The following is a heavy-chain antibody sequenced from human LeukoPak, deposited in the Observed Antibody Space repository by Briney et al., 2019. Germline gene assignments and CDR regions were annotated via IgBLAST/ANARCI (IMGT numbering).Heavy chain of an antibody. V-gene: IGHV3-66*01. CDR3: ASKTAAGTWFDP. CDR1: GFTVSSNY. Sequence: GGSLRLSCAASGFTVSSNYMSWVRQAPGKGLEWVSVIYSGGSTYYADSVKGRFTISRDNSKNTLYLQMNSLRAEDTAVYYCASKTAAGTWFDPWGQGTLVTVSS. D-gene: IGHD6-13*01. J-gene: IGHJ5*02. CDR2: IYSGGST.